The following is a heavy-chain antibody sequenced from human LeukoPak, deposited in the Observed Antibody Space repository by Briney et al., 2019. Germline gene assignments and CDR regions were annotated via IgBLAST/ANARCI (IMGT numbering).Heavy chain of an antibody. J-gene: IGHJ1*01. CDR1: GFTFSDYY. CDR3: ATVVPAAVSALATPEYFQH. CDR2: ISSSGSTI. V-gene: IGHV3-11*04. D-gene: IGHD2-2*01. Sequence: GGSLRLSRAASGFTFSDYYMSWIRQAPGKGLEWVSYISSSGSTIYYADSVKGRFTISRDNAKNSLYLQMNSLRAEDTAVYYCATVVPAAVSALATPEYFQHWGQGTLVTVSS.